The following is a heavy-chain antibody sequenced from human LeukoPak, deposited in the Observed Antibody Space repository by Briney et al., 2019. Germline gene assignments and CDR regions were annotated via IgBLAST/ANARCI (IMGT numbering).Heavy chain of an antibody. J-gene: IGHJ4*02. CDR3: AKDSPTYSSSYFDY. Sequence: GGSLRLSCAVSGFTFDDYTMHWVRQAPGKGLEWVSLISWDGGSTYYADSVKGRFTISRDNSKNSLYLQMNSLRTEDTALYYCAKDSPTYSSSYFDYWGQGTLVTVSS. CDR1: GFTFDDYT. CDR2: ISWDGGST. V-gene: IGHV3-43*01. D-gene: IGHD6-6*01.